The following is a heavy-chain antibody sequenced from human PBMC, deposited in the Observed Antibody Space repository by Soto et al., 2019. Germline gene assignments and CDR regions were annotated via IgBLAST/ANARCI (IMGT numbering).Heavy chain of an antibody. Sequence: GGSLRLSCAASGFTFSSYAMSWVRQAPGKGLEWVSAISGSGGSTYYADSVKGRFTISRDNSKNTLYLQMNSLRAEDTAVYYCAKDPGCSGGSCLHSGAFDYWGQGTLVTVSS. CDR3: AKDPGCSGGSCLHSGAFDY. D-gene: IGHD2-15*01. CDR1: GFTFSSYA. V-gene: IGHV3-23*01. J-gene: IGHJ4*02. CDR2: ISGSGGST.